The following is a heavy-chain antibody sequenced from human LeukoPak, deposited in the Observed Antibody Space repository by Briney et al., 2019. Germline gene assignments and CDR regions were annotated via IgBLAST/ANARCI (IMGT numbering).Heavy chain of an antibody. D-gene: IGHD3-22*01. CDR3: AKFPSYDSSGHDGFDV. J-gene: IGHJ3*01. CDR2: TSGSGGSK. V-gene: IGHV3-23*01. Sequence: PGGSLRLSCAASGFTFKSHAMSWVRQAPGKGLEWVSATSGSGGSKFYADSVKGRFTISRDNSKDTLYLQMDSLRAEDTAIYYCAKFPSYDSSGHDGFDVWGQGTRVTVPS. CDR1: GFTFKSHA.